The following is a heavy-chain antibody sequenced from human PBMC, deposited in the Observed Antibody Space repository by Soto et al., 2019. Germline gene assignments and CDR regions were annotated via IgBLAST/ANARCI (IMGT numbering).Heavy chain of an antibody. V-gene: IGHV3-33*01. Sequence: GGSLRLSCAASGFTFSSYGMHWVRQAPGKGLEWVAVIWYDGSNKYYADSVKGRFTISRDNSKNTLYLQMNSLRAEDTAVYYCARDKAEYSSSSQGVSDWFDPWGQGTLVTVSS. D-gene: IGHD6-6*01. CDR2: IWYDGSNK. CDR1: GFTFSSYG. J-gene: IGHJ5*02. CDR3: ARDKAEYSSSSQGVSDWFDP.